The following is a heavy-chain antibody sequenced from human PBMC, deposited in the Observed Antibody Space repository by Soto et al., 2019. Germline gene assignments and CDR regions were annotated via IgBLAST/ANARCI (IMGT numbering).Heavy chain of an antibody. Sequence: QVQLVQSGAEVKKPGSSVKVSCKAPGGTFSSYAISWVRQAPGQGLEWMGGVIPIFGTAKYAQKFQGRVTITADESTSTGYMELRSLRSEDTAEYYCARSQGGSSSLDIYYYYYYGMDVWGQGTTVTVSS. D-gene: IGHD2-15*01. CDR3: ARSQGGSSSLDIYYYYYYGMDV. CDR2: VIPIFGTA. J-gene: IGHJ6*02. CDR1: GGTFSSYA. V-gene: IGHV1-69*01.